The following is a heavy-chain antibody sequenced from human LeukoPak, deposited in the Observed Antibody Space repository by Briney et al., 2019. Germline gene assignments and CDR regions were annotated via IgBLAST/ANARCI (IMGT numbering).Heavy chain of an antibody. CDR1: GFTFSSYA. V-gene: IGHV3-23*01. D-gene: IGHD6-13*01. CDR3: AKTIAADYFDY. J-gene: IGHJ4*02. Sequence: GGSLRLSCAASGFTFSSYAMRWVRQAKGKGLTLVSAISGSGGSTYYADSVKGRFTTSRDNSKNTLYLQMNSLRAEDTAVYYCAKTIAADYFDYWGQGTLVTVSS. CDR2: ISGSGGST.